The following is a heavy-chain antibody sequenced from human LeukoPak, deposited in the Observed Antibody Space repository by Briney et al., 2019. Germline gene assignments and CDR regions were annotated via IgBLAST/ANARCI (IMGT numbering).Heavy chain of an antibody. V-gene: IGHV3-21*04. J-gene: IGHJ4*02. CDR2: ISSSSSYI. Sequence: GGSLRLSCAASGFTFSSYRMNWVRQAAGRGLEWVSSISSSSSYIYYADSVKGRFTISRDNSKNTLYLQMNSLRAEDTAVYYCARLAGGRDGYNFAYWGQGTLVTVSS. D-gene: IGHD5-24*01. CDR1: GFTFSSYR. CDR3: ARLAGGRDGYNFAY.